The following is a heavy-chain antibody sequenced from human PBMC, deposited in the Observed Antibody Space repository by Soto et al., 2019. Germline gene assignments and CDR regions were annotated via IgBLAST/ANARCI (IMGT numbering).Heavy chain of an antibody. D-gene: IGHD6-19*01. CDR1: GGTFSSYA. CDR2: IIPIFGTA. J-gene: IGHJ6*02. CDR3: ARVVGIAVAGTYYYYYYGMDV. V-gene: IGHV1-69*01. Sequence: QVQLVQSGAEVKKPGSSVKVSCKASGGTFSSYAISWVRQAPGQGLEWMGGIIPIFGTANYAQKFQGRVTITADESTSTAYMELSSLGSEDTAVYYCARVVGIAVAGTYYYYYYGMDVWGQGTTVTVSS.